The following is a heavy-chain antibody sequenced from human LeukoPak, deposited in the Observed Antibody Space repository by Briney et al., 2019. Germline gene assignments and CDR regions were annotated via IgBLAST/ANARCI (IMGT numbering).Heavy chain of an antibody. V-gene: IGHV3-7*01. CDR2: IKQEESEK. CDR1: GFTFSNYW. CDR3: ARDVEGALDY. D-gene: IGHD5-24*01. Sequence: PGGCLRLSCAASGFTFSNYWIAWVRQAPGKGPEWVANIKQEESEKYYVDSVKGRFTISRDNAKKSLYLQMNSLRVDDTAVYYGARDVEGALDYWGQGTLVTVSS. J-gene: IGHJ4*02.